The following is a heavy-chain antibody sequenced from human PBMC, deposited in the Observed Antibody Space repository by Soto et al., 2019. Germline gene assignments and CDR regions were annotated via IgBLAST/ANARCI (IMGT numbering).Heavy chain of an antibody. J-gene: IGHJ4*02. Sequence: PSETLSLTCTVSGGSISSYYWSWIRQPPGKGLEWIGYIYYSGSTNYNPSLKSRVTISVDTSKNQFSLKLSSVTAADTAVYYCARGDYYGSGSYKVWGQGTLVTVSS. D-gene: IGHD3-10*01. CDR3: ARGDYYGSGSYKV. V-gene: IGHV4-59*01. CDR1: GGSISSYY. CDR2: IYYSGST.